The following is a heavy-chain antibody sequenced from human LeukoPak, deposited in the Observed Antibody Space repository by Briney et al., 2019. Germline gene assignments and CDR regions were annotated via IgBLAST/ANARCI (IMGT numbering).Heavy chain of an antibody. Sequence: SQTLSLTCAISGDSVSSNSAAWNWTRQSPSRGLEWLGRTYYRSKWYNDYAVSVKGRITINPDTSKNQFSLQLNSVTSEDTAVYYCARGGGSLDYWGQGTLVTVSS. CDR3: ARGGGSLDY. CDR1: GDSVSSNSAA. J-gene: IGHJ4*02. D-gene: IGHD1-26*01. CDR2: TYYRSKWYN. V-gene: IGHV6-1*01.